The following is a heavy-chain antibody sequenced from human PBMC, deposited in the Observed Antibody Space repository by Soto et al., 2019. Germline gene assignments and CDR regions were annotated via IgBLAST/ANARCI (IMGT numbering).Heavy chain of an antibody. CDR2: ISGSGGST. CDR3: AKDERRIAALLD. Sequence: PGGSLRLSCASSGFTFSSYAMSWVRQARGRGLEWVSAISGSGGSTYYADSVKGRFTISRDNSKNTLYLQMNSLRAEDTAVYYCAKDERRIAALLDWGQGTLVTVSS. D-gene: IGHD6-6*01. V-gene: IGHV3-23*01. J-gene: IGHJ4*02. CDR1: GFTFSSYA.